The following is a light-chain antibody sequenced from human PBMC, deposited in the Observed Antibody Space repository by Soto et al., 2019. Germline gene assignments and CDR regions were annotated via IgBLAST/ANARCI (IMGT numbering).Light chain of an antibody. CDR1: QSISSTY. J-gene: IGKJ4*01. CDR3: QQYGSSPLT. Sequence: EIVLTQSPGTLSLSPWERATLSCRASQSISSTYLTWYHQKPGQAPRLLIYDASRRATGIPDRFSGSGSGTDFSLTISRLEPEDFAVYYCQQYGSSPLTFGGGTKVDIK. CDR2: DAS. V-gene: IGKV3-20*01.